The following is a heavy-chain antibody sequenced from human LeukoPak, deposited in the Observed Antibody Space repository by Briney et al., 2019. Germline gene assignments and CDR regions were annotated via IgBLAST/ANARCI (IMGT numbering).Heavy chain of an antibody. V-gene: IGHV4-34*01. J-gene: IGHJ4*02. CDR2: INHSGST. CDR1: GGSFSGYY. Sequence: SETLSLTCAVYGGSFSGYYWSWIRQPPGKGLEWIGEINHSGSTNYNPSLKSRVTISVDTPKNQFSLKLGSVTAADTAVYYCARVQLAVTVHFDYWGQGTLVTVSS. CDR3: ARVQLAVTVHFDY. D-gene: IGHD6-19*01.